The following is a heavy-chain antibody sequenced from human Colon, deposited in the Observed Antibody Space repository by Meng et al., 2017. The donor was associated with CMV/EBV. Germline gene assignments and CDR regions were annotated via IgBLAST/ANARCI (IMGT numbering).Heavy chain of an antibody. CDR2: IHWDDDT. D-gene: IGHD2-8*02. Sequence: ITLMWAGPSLLKPPPPPPRSCTFSGFSPTSAGAGVAWVHQPPGKAPELLALIHWDDDTRYSPSLKNRLNITKDTSKNQVVLSMTDLDPADTGTFYCARHSLTILTDWGQGALVTVSS. CDR1: GFSPTSAGAG. V-gene: IGHV2-5*02. J-gene: IGHJ4*02. CDR3: ARHSLTILTD.